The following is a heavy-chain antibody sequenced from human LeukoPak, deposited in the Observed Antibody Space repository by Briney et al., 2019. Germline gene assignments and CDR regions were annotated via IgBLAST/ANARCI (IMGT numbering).Heavy chain of an antibody. CDR3: ARETTGTTYYYYGMDV. D-gene: IGHD1-1*01. CDR2: IYHSGST. J-gene: IGHJ6*04. Sequence: SGTLSLTCAVSGGSISSSNWCSWVRQPPGKGLEWIVEIYHSGSTNYNPSLKSRVTISVDKSKNQFSLKLSSVTAADTAVYYCARETTGTTYYYYGMDVWGKGTTVTVSS. V-gene: IGHV4-4*02. CDR1: GGSISSSNW.